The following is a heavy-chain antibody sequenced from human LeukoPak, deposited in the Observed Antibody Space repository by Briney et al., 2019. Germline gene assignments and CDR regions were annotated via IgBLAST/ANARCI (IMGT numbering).Heavy chain of an antibody. Sequence: PSETLSLTCTVSGGSISSGGYYWSWIRQHPGKGLEWIGYIYYSGSTYSNPSLKSRVTISVDTSKNQFSLNLSSVTAADTAVYYCARYCSSTNCHKGGFDPWGQGTLVTVSS. D-gene: IGHD2-2*01. CDR3: ARYCSSTNCHKGGFDP. CDR2: IYYSGST. J-gene: IGHJ5*02. CDR1: GGSISSGGYY. V-gene: IGHV4-31*03.